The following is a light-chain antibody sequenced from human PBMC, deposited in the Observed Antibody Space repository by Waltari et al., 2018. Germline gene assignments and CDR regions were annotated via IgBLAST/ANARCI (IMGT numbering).Light chain of an antibody. CDR2: KVS. Sequence: DVAMTQSPLSLPVTLGQPASLSCRSGQSLLSRDGNTDFNWFQQRPGQAPRRLLYKVSNRDSGVPDRFSGSGSGTDFTLRISRVEAEDVGIYYCMQGTHWPWTFGQGTKVEIK. CDR3: MQGTHWPWT. J-gene: IGKJ1*01. CDR1: QSLLSRDGNTD. V-gene: IGKV2-30*01.